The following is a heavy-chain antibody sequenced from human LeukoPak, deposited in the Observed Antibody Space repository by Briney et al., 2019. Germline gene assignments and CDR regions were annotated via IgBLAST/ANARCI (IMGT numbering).Heavy chain of an antibody. CDR2: IRYDGSNK. D-gene: IGHD3-10*01. Sequence: GGSLRLSCAASGFTFRSYGMHWVRQAPGKGLEWVTFIRYDGSNKYYADSVKGLFTISRDNSKNTLYLQMNSLRAEDTAVYYCAKDADDYNGSGNGLDYWGQGTLVTVSS. V-gene: IGHV3-30*02. CDR3: AKDADDYNGSGNGLDY. CDR1: GFTFRSYG. J-gene: IGHJ4*02.